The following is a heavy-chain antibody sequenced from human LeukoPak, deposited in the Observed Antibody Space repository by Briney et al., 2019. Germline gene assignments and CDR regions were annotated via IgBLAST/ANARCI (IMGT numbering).Heavy chain of an antibody. CDR1: GYTFTSYD. D-gene: IGHD3-22*01. Sequence: ASVKVSCKASGYTFTSYDINWVRQATGQGLEWMGWMNPNSGNTGYAQKFQGRVTMTRNTSISTAYMELSRLRSDDTAVYYCARGGTMIVVVNHLDPWGQGTLVTVSS. J-gene: IGHJ5*02. CDR2: MNPNSGNT. CDR3: ARGGTMIVVVNHLDP. V-gene: IGHV1-8*01.